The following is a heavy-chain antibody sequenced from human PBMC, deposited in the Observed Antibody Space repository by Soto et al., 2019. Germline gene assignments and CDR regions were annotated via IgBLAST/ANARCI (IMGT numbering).Heavy chain of an antibody. CDR1: GGSISSYY. CDR3: ARAARDGYQYYFDY. Sequence: SETLSLTCTVSGGSISSYYWSWILQPPGKGLEWIGYIYYSGSTNYNPSPKSRVTISVDTSKNQFSLKLSSVTAADTAVYYCARAARDGYQYYFDYWGQGTLVTVSS. CDR2: IYYSGST. V-gene: IGHV4-59*01. D-gene: IGHD5-12*01. J-gene: IGHJ4*02.